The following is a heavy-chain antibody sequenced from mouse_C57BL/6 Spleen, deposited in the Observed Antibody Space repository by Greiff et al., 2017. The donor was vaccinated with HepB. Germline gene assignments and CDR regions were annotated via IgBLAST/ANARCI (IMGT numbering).Heavy chain of an antibody. J-gene: IGHJ2*01. V-gene: IGHV1-82*01. CDR2: IYPGDGDT. Sequence: VQLQQSGPELVKPGASVKISCKASGYAFSSSWMNWVKQRPGKGLEWIGRIYPGDGDTNYNGKFKGKATLTADISSSTAYMQLSSLTSEDSAVYFCARLDPLDYWGQGTTLTVSS. CDR1: GYAFSSSW. CDR3: ARLDPLDY.